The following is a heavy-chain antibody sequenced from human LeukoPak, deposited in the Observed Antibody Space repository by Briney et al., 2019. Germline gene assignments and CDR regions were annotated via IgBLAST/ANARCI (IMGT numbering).Heavy chain of an antibody. V-gene: IGHV3-66*01. Sequence: GGSLRLSCAASGFTVSSNYMSWVRQAPGKGLEWVSVIYSGGSTYYADSVKGRFTISRDNSKNTLYLQMNSLRAEDTAVYYCAKDRDDYGDHASSFDYWGQGTLVTVSS. CDR1: GFTVSSNY. CDR3: AKDRDDYGDHASSFDY. D-gene: IGHD4-17*01. CDR2: IYSGGST. J-gene: IGHJ4*02.